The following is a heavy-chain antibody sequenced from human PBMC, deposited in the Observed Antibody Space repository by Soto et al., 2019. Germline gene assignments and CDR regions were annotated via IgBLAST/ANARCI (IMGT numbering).Heavy chain of an antibody. V-gene: IGHV4-31*03. J-gene: IGHJ5*02. CDR3: ARVQPYDYGANTGWLDP. CDR1: GGSISSGGYY. Sequence: SETLSLTCTVSGGSISSGGYYWSWIRQHPGKGLEWIGYTFYSGATYYNPSLKSRTIISVDTSKNQFSLTLTSLTAADTAVYYCARVQPYDYGANTGWLDPWGQGTLVTVS. D-gene: IGHD4-17*01. CDR2: TFYSGAT.